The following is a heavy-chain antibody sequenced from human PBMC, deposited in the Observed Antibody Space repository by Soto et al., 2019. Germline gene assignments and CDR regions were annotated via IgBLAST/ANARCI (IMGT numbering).Heavy chain of an antibody. CDR1: GFTFSSYA. CDR3: AKIPPGYSYGYFYFDY. Sequence: EVQLLESGGGLVQPGGSLRLSCAASGFTFSSYAMSCVRQAPGKGLEWVSAISGSGGSTYYADSVKGRFTISRDNSKNTLYLQMNSLRAEDTAVYYCAKIPPGYSYGYFYFDYWGQGTLVTVSS. V-gene: IGHV3-23*01. J-gene: IGHJ4*02. D-gene: IGHD5-18*01. CDR2: ISGSGGST.